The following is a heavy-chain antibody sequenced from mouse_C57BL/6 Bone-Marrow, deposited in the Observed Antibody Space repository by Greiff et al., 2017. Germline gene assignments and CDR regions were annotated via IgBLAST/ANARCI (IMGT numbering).Heavy chain of an antibody. Sequence: QVQLQQPGAELVMPGASVKLSCKASGYTFTSYWMHWVKQRPGQGLEWIGEIDPSDSYTNYNQKFKGKSTLTVDKSSSTAYMQLNSLTSEDSAVYYCARGNMDYWGQGTSVTVSS. CDR2: IDPSDSYT. V-gene: IGHV1-69*01. CDR1: GYTFTSYW. J-gene: IGHJ4*01. CDR3: ARGNMDY.